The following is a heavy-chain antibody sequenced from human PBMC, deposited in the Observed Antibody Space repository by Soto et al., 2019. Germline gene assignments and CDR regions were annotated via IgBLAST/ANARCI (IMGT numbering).Heavy chain of an antibody. CDR1: GFTFSNAW. V-gene: IGHV3-15*07. CDR3: TTGPYNWNYVPFL. CDR2: IKSKSDSGTT. Sequence: GGSLRLSCAASGFTFSNAWMNWVRQAPGKGLEWVGRIKSKSDSGTTDYVAPVKDRFTISRDDSKNTLFLQMNSLKTEDTAVYYCTTGPYNWNYVPFLWGQGTMVTVSS. J-gene: IGHJ4*02. D-gene: IGHD1-7*01.